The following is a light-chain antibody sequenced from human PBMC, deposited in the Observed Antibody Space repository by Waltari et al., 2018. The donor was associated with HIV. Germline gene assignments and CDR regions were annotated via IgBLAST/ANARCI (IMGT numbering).Light chain of an antibody. Sequence: QSALYQPASVSASPGQSVAISCSGSASDIGRYNYVSWYQQHPDKTPRLILFDVNNRPSGISDRFSGSKSGTTASLTISTVETDDEADYYCASYTVNSTGVFGSGTKLTVL. CDR2: DVN. CDR3: ASYTVNSTGV. J-gene: IGLJ1*01. CDR1: ASDIGRYNY. V-gene: IGLV2-14*03.